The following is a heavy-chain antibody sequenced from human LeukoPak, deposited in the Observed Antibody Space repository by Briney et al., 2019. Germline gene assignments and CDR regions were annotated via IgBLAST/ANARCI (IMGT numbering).Heavy chain of an antibody. CDR2: INHSGST. J-gene: IGHJ4*02. CDR3: ARHRGIVAAASFDY. V-gene: IGHV4-34*01. CDR1: GGSFSGYY. Sequence: SETLSLTCAVYGGSFSGYYWSWIRQPPGKGLEWIGEINHSGSTNYNPSLKSRVTISVDTSKNQLSLKLSSVTAADTAAYYCARHRGIVAAASFDYWGQGTLVTVSS. D-gene: IGHD6-13*01.